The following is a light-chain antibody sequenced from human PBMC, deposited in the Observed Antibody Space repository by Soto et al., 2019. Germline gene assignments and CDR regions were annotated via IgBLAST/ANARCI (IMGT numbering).Light chain of an antibody. CDR3: QQRSNWPPT. V-gene: IGKV3D-20*02. J-gene: IGKJ3*01. CDR2: GAS. Sequence: EIVLTQSPGNLSLSPGERATLSCRASQSVSSSYLAWYQQKPGQAPRLLIYGASSRATGIPDRFSGSGSGTDFTLTIGSLEPEDFAVYYCQQRSNWPPTFGPGTKVDIK. CDR1: QSVSSSY.